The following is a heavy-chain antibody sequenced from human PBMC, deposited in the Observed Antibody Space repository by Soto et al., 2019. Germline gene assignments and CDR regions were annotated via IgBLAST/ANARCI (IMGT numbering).Heavy chain of an antibody. D-gene: IGHD7-27*01. CDR1: GGSISSYY. CDR3: ARELPNFRVNWFDP. CDR2: MYNTGST. J-gene: IGHJ5*02. Sequence: PSETLSLTCTVSGGSISSYYWSWIRQPAGKELERVGRMYNTGSTNYNPSLKSRVTMSVDTSKRQISLKLSSVTAADTAVYYCARELPNFRVNWFDPWGQGTLVTVSS. V-gene: IGHV4-4*07.